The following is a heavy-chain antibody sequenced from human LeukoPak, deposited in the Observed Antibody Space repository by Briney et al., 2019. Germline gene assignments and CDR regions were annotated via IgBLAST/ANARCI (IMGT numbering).Heavy chain of an antibody. CDR2: INPSGGST. CDR1: EYTFTSYY. CDR3: ARDRTKGIAAAGIDY. Sequence: ASVKVSCKASEYTFTSYYMHWVRQAPEQGLEWMGIINPSGGSTSYAQKFQGRVTMTRDTSTSTVYMELSSLRSEDTAVYYCARDRTKGIAAAGIDYWGQGTLVTVSS. V-gene: IGHV1-46*01. D-gene: IGHD6-13*01. J-gene: IGHJ4*02.